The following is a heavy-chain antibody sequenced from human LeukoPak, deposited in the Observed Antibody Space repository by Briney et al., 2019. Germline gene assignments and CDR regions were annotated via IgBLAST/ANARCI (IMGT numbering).Heavy chain of an antibody. J-gene: IGHJ4*02. D-gene: IGHD3-22*01. CDR2: ISNSGST. V-gene: IGHV4-61*01. Sequence: SETLSLTCAVSGGSVNRGTFFWTWIRKPPGKGLEWIGYISNSGSTNYHPSLKSRVTISSDTSKTQFTLELTSVTAADTAVYFCARSPSGYRFDSWGQGTLVTVSS. CDR1: GGSVNRGTFF. CDR3: ARSPSGYRFDS.